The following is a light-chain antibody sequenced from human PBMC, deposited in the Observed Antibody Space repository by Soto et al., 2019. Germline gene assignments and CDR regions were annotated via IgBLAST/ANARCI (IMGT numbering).Light chain of an antibody. CDR2: EVH. CDR1: SNDIGSYDR. CDR3: SSYTTTSTLV. Sequence: QSALTQPPSVSGSPGQSVTISCTGTSNDIGSYDRVSWYQQHPGTAPKLMLFEVHNRPSGIPDRFSGSKSGNTASLTISGLQAEDEADYYCSSYTTTSTLVFGGGTKLTVL. J-gene: IGLJ3*02. V-gene: IGLV2-18*02.